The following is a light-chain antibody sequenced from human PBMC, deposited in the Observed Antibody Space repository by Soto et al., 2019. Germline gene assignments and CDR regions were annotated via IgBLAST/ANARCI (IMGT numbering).Light chain of an antibody. CDR3: QQYGSGPLT. Sequence: EIVLTQSPGTLSLSPGERATLSCRASQSVSTSYLAWYQQKPGQAPRLLIYGASSRATGIPDRISGSGSGADFTLTLSRLKPEDFAVYYCQQYGSGPLTFGGGTKVEIK. V-gene: IGKV3-20*01. CDR2: GAS. CDR1: QSVSTSY. J-gene: IGKJ4*01.